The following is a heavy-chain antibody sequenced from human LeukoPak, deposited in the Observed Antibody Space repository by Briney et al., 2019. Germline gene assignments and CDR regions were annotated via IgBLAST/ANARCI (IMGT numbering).Heavy chain of an antibody. CDR1: GGSFSGYY. D-gene: IGHD3-10*01. J-gene: IGHJ6*03. CDR3: ARRVVTMVRGVRGYYYYMDV. V-gene: IGHV4-34*01. CDR2: INHSGST. Sequence: SETLSLTCAVYGGSFSGYYWSWIRQPPGKGLEWIGEINHSGSTNYNPSLKSRVTISVDTSKNQFSLKLSSVTAADTAVYYCARRVVTMVRGVRGYYYYMDVWGKGTTVTISS.